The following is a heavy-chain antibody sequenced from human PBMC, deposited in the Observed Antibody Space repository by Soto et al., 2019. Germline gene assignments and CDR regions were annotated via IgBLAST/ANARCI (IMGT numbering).Heavy chain of an antibody. Sequence: SETLPLTCTVSGGSISSGDYYWSWIRQPPGKCLEWIGYIYYSGSTCYNPSLKSRVTISVDTSKNQFSLKLSSVTAADTAVYYCAREVEGSSYYYGSGSYYYNWFDPWGQGTLVTVSS. CDR1: GGSISSGDYY. J-gene: IGHJ5*02. CDR3: AREVEGSSYYYGSGSYYYNWFDP. CDR2: IYYSGST. D-gene: IGHD3-10*01. V-gene: IGHV4-30-4*01.